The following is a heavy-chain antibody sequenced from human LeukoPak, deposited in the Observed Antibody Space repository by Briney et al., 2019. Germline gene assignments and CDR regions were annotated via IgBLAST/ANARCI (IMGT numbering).Heavy chain of an antibody. V-gene: IGHV1-2*02. CDR1: GYTFTGYY. J-gene: IGHJ4*02. CDR3: ARDPLYYYDSSGYSYFDY. CDR2: INPNSGGT. D-gene: IGHD3-22*01. Sequence: ASVKVSCKASGYTFTGYYMHWVRQAPGQGLEWMGWINPNSGGTNYAQKFQGRVTMTRDTSISTAYMELSRLRSDDTAVYYCARDPLYYYDSSGYSYFDYWGQGTLVTVSS.